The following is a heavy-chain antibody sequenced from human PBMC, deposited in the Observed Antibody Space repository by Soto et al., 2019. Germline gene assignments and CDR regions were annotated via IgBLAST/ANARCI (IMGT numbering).Heavy chain of an antibody. CDR2: ISFDGSNQ. Sequence: GGSLRLSCAASGFTFSSYNMEWVRQAPGKGLEWVTVISFDGSNQYYADSVKGRFTISRDNSKNMVFLQMNSLRDEDTAVYYCAREVGTFYYHYGMDVWGQGTTVTVSS. CDR1: GFTFSSYN. D-gene: IGHD2-21*02. V-gene: IGHV3-30-3*01. CDR3: AREVGTFYYHYGMDV. J-gene: IGHJ6*02.